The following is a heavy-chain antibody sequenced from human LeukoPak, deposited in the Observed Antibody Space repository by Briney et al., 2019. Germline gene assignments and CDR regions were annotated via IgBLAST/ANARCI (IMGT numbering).Heavy chain of an antibody. V-gene: IGHV3-9*01. J-gene: IGHJ4*02. CDR2: ISWNSGSI. Sequence: GGSLRLSCVASGFTFDDYAMHWVRQAPGKGLEWVSDISWNSGSIGYADSVKGRFTISRDNAKNSLYLQMNSLRAEDTALYYCGKGPPGVAAAGTARSYFDYWGQGTLVTVSS. CDR1: GFTFDDYA. D-gene: IGHD6-13*01. CDR3: GKGPPGVAAAGTARSYFDY.